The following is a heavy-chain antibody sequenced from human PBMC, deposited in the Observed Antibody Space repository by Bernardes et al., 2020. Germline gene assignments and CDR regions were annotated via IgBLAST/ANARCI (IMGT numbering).Heavy chain of an antibody. D-gene: IGHD3-3*01. Sequence: GSLRLSCAASGFTFSSYAMHWVRQAPGKGLEWVAVISYDGSNKYYADSVKGRFTISRDNSKNTLYLQMNSLRAEDTAVYYCARDQESITIFGVVISGAAYYYYGMDVWGQGTTVTVSS. CDR1: GFTFSSYA. V-gene: IGHV3-30-3*01. J-gene: IGHJ6*02. CDR3: ARDQESITIFGVVISGAAYYYYGMDV. CDR2: ISYDGSNK.